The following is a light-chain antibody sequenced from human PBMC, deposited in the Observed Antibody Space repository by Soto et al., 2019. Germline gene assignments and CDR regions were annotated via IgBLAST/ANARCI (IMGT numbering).Light chain of an antibody. Sequence: QSALTQPASVSGSPGQSITISCTGTSSDVGGYNDFAWYQQHPGKAPKLMIYVVSNRPSGVSNRFSGSKSGNTAPLTISGLQAEEEADDYCISYTSGSTYVFGGGTKLTVL. J-gene: IGLJ2*01. CDR1: SSDVGGYND. CDR3: ISYTSGSTYV. V-gene: IGLV2-14*01. CDR2: VVS.